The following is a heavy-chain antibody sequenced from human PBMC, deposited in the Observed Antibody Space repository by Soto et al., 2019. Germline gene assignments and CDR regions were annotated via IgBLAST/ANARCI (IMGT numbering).Heavy chain of an antibody. V-gene: IGHV1-69*13. CDR2: IIPIFGTA. D-gene: IGHD3-9*01. CDR3: ARDRDPYYDILTGYRHRYYFDY. J-gene: IGHJ4*02. CDR1: GGTFSSYA. Sequence: SVKVPCKASGGTFSSYANSWVRQAPGQGLEGMGGIIPIFGTANYAQKFQGRVTITADESTSTAYMELSSLRSEDAAGYYCARDRDPYYDILTGYRHRYYFDYWGQGTLVPVSS.